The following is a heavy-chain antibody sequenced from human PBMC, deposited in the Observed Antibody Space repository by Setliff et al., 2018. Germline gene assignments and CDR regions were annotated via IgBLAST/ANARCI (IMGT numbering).Heavy chain of an antibody. CDR3: AKDGVWFGELLPSYYFDY. CDR2: ISSSSSYI. D-gene: IGHD3-10*01. Sequence: GGSLRLSCAASGFTFSSYSMNWVRQAPGKGLEWVSSISSSSSYIYYADSVKGRFTISRDNAKNSLYLQMNSLRAEDTAVYYCAKDGVWFGELLPSYYFDYWGQGTLVTVSS. CDR1: GFTFSSYS. V-gene: IGHV3-21*01. J-gene: IGHJ4*02.